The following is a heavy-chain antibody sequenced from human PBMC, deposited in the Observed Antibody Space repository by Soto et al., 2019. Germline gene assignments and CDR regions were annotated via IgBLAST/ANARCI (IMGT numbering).Heavy chain of an antibody. V-gene: IGHV1-18*01. CDR2: ISAYNGNT. Sequence: ASVKVSCKASGYTFTSYGISWVRQAPGQGLEWMGWISAYNGNTNYAQKLQGRVTTTTDTSTSTAYMELRSLRSDDTAVYYCAGLGTLGDAFDIWGQGTMVTVSS. J-gene: IGHJ3*02. CDR3: AGLGTLGDAFDI. CDR1: GYTFTSYG.